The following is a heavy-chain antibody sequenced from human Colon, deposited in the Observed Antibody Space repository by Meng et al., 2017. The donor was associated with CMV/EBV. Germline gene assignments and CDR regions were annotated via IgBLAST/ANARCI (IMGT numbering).Heavy chain of an antibody. Sequence: EVQLLESGGGLVQPGKSLRLSCAVSGFTFNNYVMSWVRQSPGKGLGCVSVINTSGDHKYYAESVKGPFTVSRDNSKNNLYLEMNSLRAGGTAIYYCAKDKAGTGSGGFDYWGQGILVTVSS. CDR2: INTSGDHK. V-gene: IGHV3-23*01. D-gene: IGHD3-10*01. CDR3: AKDKAGTGSGGFDY. J-gene: IGHJ4*02. CDR1: GFTFNNYV.